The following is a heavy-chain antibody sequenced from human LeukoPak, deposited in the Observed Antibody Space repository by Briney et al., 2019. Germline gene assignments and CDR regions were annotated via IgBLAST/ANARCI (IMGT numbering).Heavy chain of an antibody. J-gene: IGHJ4*02. CDR1: GFTFSSSE. D-gene: IGHD6-13*01. Sequence: GGSLRLSCAASGFTFSSSEMNWVRQAPGKGLEWVSYISSSGGTISYADSVKGRFTISRDNAKNSLYLQMNSLRAEDTAIYYCAISGQHLFDFWGQGTLVTVSS. V-gene: IGHV3-48*03. CDR3: AISGQHLFDF. CDR2: ISSSGGTI.